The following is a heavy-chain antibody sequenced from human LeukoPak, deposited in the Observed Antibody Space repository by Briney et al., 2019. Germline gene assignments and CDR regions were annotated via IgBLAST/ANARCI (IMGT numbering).Heavy chain of an antibody. J-gene: IGHJ4*02. CDR3: TRQGPSDY. CDR1: GYTFTSNW. CDR2: IYPADSDT. V-gene: IGHV5-51*01. Sequence: GESLKISCKAPGYTFTSNWIGWVRQLPGKGLEWMGIIYPADSDTRYSPSFQGQVTISADKSISTAYLQWSSLKASDTAIYYCTRQGPSDYWGQGTLVTVSS.